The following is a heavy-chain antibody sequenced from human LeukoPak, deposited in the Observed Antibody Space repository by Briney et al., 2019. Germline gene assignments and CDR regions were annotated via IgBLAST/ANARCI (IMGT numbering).Heavy chain of an antibody. V-gene: IGHV4-61*01. CDR3: AREYSSGYYALFDY. CDR2: IYYSGST. D-gene: IGHD3-22*01. J-gene: IGHJ4*02. Sequence: SETLSLTCTVSGGSVSSGSYYWSWIRQPPGKGLEWIGYIYYSGSTNYNPSLKSRVTISVDTSKNQFSLKLSSVTAADTAVYYCAREYSSGYYALFDYWGQGTLVTVSS. CDR1: GGSVSSGSYY.